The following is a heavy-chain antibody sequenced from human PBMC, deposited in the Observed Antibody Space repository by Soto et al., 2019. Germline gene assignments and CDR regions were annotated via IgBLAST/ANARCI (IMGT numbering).Heavy chain of an antibody. CDR1: GFTFTYYA. V-gene: IGHV3-23*01. CDR3: AKDRDYPRDQFHY. D-gene: IGHD2-2*01. Sequence: GGSLRLSCTASGFTFTYYAVSWVRHAPGKGLEWVSAISANGQGIYYADSVRGRFTISRDNSKNTVFLHMDGLRAEDTAVYYCAKDRDYPRDQFHYWGQGTLVTVSS. J-gene: IGHJ4*02. CDR2: ISANGQGI.